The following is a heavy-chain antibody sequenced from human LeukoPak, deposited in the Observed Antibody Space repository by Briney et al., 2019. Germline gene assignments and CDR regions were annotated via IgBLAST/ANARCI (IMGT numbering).Heavy chain of an antibody. CDR2: IYYSGNT. D-gene: IGHD6-19*01. J-gene: IGHJ4*02. V-gene: IGHV4-39*01. CDR3: ARRGYSSGWFGYFDC. CDR1: GDSISSSSYH. Sequence: SETLSLTCTVSGDSISSSSYHWGWIRQPPGKGLEWIGSIYYSGNTFYNPSLNSRVTISVDTSKNQFSLKLSSVTAADTAVYYCARRGYSSGWFGYFDCWGQGTLVTFSS.